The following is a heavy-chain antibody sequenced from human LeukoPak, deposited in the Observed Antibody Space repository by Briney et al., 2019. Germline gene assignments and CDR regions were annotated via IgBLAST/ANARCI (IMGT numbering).Heavy chain of an antibody. J-gene: IGHJ3*02. V-gene: IGHV4-59*01. CDR1: GGSISGYY. CDR3: AVYSSSSRLAVFDI. CDR2: IYHSGST. Sequence: PSKTLSLTCTVSGGSISGYYWSWIRQPPGKGLEWIGYIYHSGSTNYNPSLKSRVTISIDTSKNQFSLKLSSVTAADTAVYYCAVYSSSSRLAVFDIWGQGTMVTVSS. D-gene: IGHD6-6*01.